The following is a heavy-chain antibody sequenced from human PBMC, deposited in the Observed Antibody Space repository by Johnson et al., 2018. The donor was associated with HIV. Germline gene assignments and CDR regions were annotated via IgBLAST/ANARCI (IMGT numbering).Heavy chain of an antibody. V-gene: IGHV3-15*01. D-gene: IGHD3-16*01. CDR1: GFTFSNVW. Sequence: VQLVESGGGLVKPGGSLRLSCAASGFTFSNVWMTWVRQAPGKGLEWVGRIKRKIEGETTDYAAPVKGRFTISRDDSKNTLYLQMNSLRADDTAVYYCARGGSDVFDIWGRGTMVTVSS. CDR3: ARGGSDVFDI. CDR2: IKRKIEGETT. J-gene: IGHJ3*02.